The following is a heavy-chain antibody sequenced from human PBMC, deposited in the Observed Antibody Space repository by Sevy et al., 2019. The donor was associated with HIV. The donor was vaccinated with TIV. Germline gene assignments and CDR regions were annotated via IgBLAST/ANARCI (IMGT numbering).Heavy chain of an antibody. J-gene: IGHJ3*02. Sequence: GGSLRLSCTGSIFNLRDYEMIWIRQAPGKGLEWVSYISSSGETIYYADSVKGRFTISRDNAKKSVDLQMNSLRAEDTAVYYCARGSGYLSAFDIWGQGAMVTVSS. CDR3: ARGSGYLSAFDI. D-gene: IGHD5-18*01. CDR2: ISSSGETI. V-gene: IGHV3-11*01. CDR1: IFNLRDYE.